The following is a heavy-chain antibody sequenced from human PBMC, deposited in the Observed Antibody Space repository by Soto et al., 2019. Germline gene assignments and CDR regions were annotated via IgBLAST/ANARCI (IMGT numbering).Heavy chain of an antibody. J-gene: IGHJ4*02. CDR2: ILYSGPT. CDR3: ARGGGYYGVLFDY. D-gene: IGHD4-17*01. V-gene: IGHV4-39*01. CDR1: GGAISSSSYF. Sequence: QLQLQESGPGLLRPSETLSLTCNVSGGAISSSSYFWAWVRQPPGKPLEWIGHILYSGPTHYNESLKSRVTISVDTSKNQFSLRLNSVPPADTAIYYCARGGGYYGVLFDYWGQGTLVPVSS.